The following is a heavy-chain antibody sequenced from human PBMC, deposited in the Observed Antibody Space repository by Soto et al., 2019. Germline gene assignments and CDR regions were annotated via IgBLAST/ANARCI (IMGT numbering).Heavy chain of an antibody. CDR3: ARILSEEVGALHY. CDR1: GYTFTGYH. Sequence: QVQLVQSGAEVKKPGASVKVSCKASGYTFTGYHMHWVRQAPGQGLEWMGWIHPNSGGTSYAQKFQGRLTMTRDTSISTAYMELSRLRSDDTAVYYCARILSEEVGALHYWGQGTLVTVSS. J-gene: IGHJ4*02. D-gene: IGHD1-26*01. V-gene: IGHV1-2*02. CDR2: IHPNSGGT.